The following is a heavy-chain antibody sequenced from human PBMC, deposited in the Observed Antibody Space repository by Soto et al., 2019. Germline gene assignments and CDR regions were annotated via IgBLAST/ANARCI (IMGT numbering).Heavy chain of an antibody. D-gene: IGHD5-18*01. J-gene: IGHJ4*02. CDR2: IYYSGST. Sequence: TSETLSLTCTVSGGSISSGGYYWSWIRQHPGKGLEWIGYIYYSGSTYYNPSLKSRVTISVDTSKNQFSLKLSSVTAADTAVYYCARHAHVDTAMAPSDYWGQGTLVTVSS. V-gene: IGHV4-31*03. CDR1: GGSISSGGYY. CDR3: ARHAHVDTAMAPSDY.